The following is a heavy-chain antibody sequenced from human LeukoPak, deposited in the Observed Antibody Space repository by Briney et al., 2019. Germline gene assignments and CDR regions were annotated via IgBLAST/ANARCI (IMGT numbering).Heavy chain of an antibody. V-gene: IGHV4-34*01. CDR1: GGSFSGYY. Sequence: PSETLSLTCAVYGGSFSGYYWNWIRQPPGKGLEWIGEINHSGSTNYNPSLKSRVTISVDTSKNQFSLKLSSVTAADTAVYYCARVLLSSGSSTWGQGTLVTVSS. J-gene: IGHJ5*02. CDR3: ARVLLSSGSST. CDR2: INHSGST. D-gene: IGHD3-22*01.